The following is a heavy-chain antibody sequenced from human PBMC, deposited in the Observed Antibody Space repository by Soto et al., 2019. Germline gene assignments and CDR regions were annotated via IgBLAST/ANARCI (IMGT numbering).Heavy chain of an antibody. CDR1: GYTFTSYG. CDR2: ISAYNGNT. Sequence: QVQLVQSGAEVKKPGASVKVSCKASGYTFTSYGISWVRQAPGQRLEWMGWISAYNGNTNYEQKLQGRVTMTTDTSTSKAYMELRSLRSDDTAVYYCARGSGIVVVRAAMTLDYWGQGTLVTVCS. CDR3: ARGSGIVVVRAAMTLDY. J-gene: IGHJ4*02. V-gene: IGHV1-18*01. D-gene: IGHD2-2*01.